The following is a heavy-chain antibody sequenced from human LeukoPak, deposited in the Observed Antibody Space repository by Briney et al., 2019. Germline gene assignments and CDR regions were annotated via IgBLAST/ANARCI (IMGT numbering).Heavy chain of an antibody. CDR3: AREGYSSGWYSNGMDV. CDR1: GFTFSSYG. Sequence: GGSLRLSCAASGFTFSSYGMHWARQAPGKGLEWVAVIWYDGSNKYYADSVKGRFTISRDNSKNTLYLQMNSLRAEDTAVYYCAREGYSSGWYSNGMDVWGQGTTVTVSS. J-gene: IGHJ6*02. CDR2: IWYDGSNK. V-gene: IGHV3-33*01. D-gene: IGHD6-19*01.